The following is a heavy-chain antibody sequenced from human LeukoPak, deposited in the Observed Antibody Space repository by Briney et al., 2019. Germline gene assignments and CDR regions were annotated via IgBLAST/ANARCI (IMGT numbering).Heavy chain of an antibody. D-gene: IGHD2-2*01. CDR3: ARGGSVPDCSSTSCYVAFDY. CDR1: GGSFSGYY. J-gene: IGHJ4*02. CDR2: INHSGST. Sequence: SETLSLTCAVYGGSFSGYYWSWIRQPPGKGLEWIGEINHSGSTNYNPSLKSRVTISVDTSKNQFSLKPSSVTAADTAVYYCARGGSVPDCSSTSCYVAFDYWGQGTLVTVSS. V-gene: IGHV4-34*01.